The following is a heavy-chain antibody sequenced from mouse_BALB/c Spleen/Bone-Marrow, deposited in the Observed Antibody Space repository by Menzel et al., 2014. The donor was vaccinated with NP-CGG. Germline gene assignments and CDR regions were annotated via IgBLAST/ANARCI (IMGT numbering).Heavy chain of an antibody. D-gene: IGHD4-1*01. V-gene: IGHV1-63*02. Sequence: QVQLKESGAELVRPGTSVKISCKASGYTFTNYWLGWVKQRPGHGLEWIGDIYPGGGYTNYNEKFKGEATLTADTSSSTAYMQLSSLTSEDSAVYFCARRGTGVDYWGQGTTLTVSS. CDR1: GYTFTNYW. J-gene: IGHJ2*01. CDR3: ARRGTGVDY. CDR2: IYPGGGYT.